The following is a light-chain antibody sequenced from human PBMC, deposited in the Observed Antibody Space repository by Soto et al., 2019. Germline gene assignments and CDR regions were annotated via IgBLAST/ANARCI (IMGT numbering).Light chain of an antibody. CDR3: SAWDASLNGYV. V-gene: IGLV1-44*01. Sequence: QSVLTQPPSASGTPGQRLTISCSGSSSNIGSKTVNWYQQLPGTAPKLLIYSNYQRPSGVPDRFSGSKSGTSASLAISGLQSEDEVDYYCSAWDASLNGYVFGTGTKVTVL. J-gene: IGLJ1*01. CDR1: SSNIGSKT. CDR2: SNY.